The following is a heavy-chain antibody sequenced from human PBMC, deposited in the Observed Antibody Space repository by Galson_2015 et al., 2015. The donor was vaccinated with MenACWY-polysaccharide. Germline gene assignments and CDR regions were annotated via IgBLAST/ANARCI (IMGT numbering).Heavy chain of an antibody. CDR3: TKAVTDGAGSYHSYHGMDV. Sequence: SLRLSCAASGFTFDDYAMHWVRQAPGKGLEWVSSISWNSASVGYADSVKGRFTISRDNAKNSLYLLMNSLRVEDTALYYCTKAVTDGAGSYHSYHGMDVWGQGTTVPVPS. V-gene: IGHV3-9*01. CDR2: ISWNSASV. J-gene: IGHJ6*02. CDR1: GFTFDDYA. D-gene: IGHD3-10*01.